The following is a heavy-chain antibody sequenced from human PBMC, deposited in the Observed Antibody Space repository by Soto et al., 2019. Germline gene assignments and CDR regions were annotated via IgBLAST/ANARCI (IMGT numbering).Heavy chain of an antibody. CDR3: VRSKGGYSYGTPFDY. V-gene: IGHV3-9*01. D-gene: IGHD5-18*01. J-gene: IGHJ4*02. CDR1: GLTFDDYA. Sequence: ESGGALVQPGRSLRLSCAASGLTFDDYAMYWVRQVLGKGLEWVSSISWNSGNIGYADSVKGRFTTSRDNAENSLYLQMNSLRPEDTALYYCVRSKGGYSYGTPFDYWGQGTLVTVSS. CDR2: ISWNSGNI.